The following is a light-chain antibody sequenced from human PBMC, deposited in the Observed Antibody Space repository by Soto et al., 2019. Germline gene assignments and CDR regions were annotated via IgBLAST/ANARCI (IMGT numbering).Light chain of an antibody. CDR2: DVS. V-gene: IGLV2-18*02. CDR1: SSDVGGSNG. CDR3: SSYTSSSTYV. Sequence: QSVLTQPPSVSGSPGQSVAISCTGTSSDVGGSNGVSWYQQPPGTAPKLIIYDVSNRPSGVPYRFSGSKSGNTASLIFSGLQAEDEGDYYCSSYTSSSTYVFGTGTKVTVL. J-gene: IGLJ1*01.